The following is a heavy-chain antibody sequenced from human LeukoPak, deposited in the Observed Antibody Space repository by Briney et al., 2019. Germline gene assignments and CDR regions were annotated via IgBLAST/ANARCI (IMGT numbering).Heavy chain of an antibody. D-gene: IGHD5-24*01. CDR2: INHSGST. CDR3: ARGQIRDGYNYDEY. V-gene: IGHV4-34*01. Sequence: PSETLSLTCAVYGGSLSGYYWSWIRQPPGKGLEWIGEINHSGSTNYNPSLKSRVTISVDTSKNQFSLKLSSVTAADTAVYYCARGQIRDGYNYDEYWGQGTLVTVSS. J-gene: IGHJ4*02. CDR1: GGSLSGYY.